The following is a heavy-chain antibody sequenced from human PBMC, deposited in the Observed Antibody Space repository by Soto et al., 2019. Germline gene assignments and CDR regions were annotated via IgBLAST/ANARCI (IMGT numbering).Heavy chain of an antibody. CDR1: GGSISSSSYY. J-gene: IGHJ4*02. D-gene: IGHD3-22*01. Sequence: QLQLQESGPGLVKPSETLSLTCTVSGGSISSSSYYWGWIRQPPGKGLEWIGSSNYSGSTYYNPSLKIRVTISVDTSKNRFSLKLSSVTAADTAVYYCARIQNYYDSSGYYWAYYFDYWGQGTLVTVSS. CDR2: SNYSGST. CDR3: ARIQNYYDSSGYYWAYYFDY. V-gene: IGHV4-39*01.